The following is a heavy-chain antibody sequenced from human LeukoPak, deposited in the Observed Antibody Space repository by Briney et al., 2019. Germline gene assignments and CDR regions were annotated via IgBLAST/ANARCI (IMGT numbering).Heavy chain of an antibody. CDR1: GFTFSSYW. CDR3: AKDGTRPYYGSGSYYNYFDY. Sequence: GGSLRLSCAASGFTFSSYWMHWVRQAPGKGLVWVSRINSDGSSTSYADSVKGRFTISRDNAKNTLYLQMNSLRAEDTAVYYCAKDGTRPYYGSGSYYNYFDYWGQGTLVTVSS. D-gene: IGHD3-10*01. J-gene: IGHJ4*02. CDR2: INSDGSST. V-gene: IGHV3-74*01.